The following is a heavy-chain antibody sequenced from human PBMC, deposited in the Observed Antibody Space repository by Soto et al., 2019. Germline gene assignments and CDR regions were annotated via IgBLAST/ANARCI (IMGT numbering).Heavy chain of an antibody. Sequence: ASVKVSCKVSGYTLTELSMHWVRQAPGKGLEWMGGFDPEDGETIYAQKFQGRVTMTEDTSTDTAYMELSSLRSEDTAVYYCATGRILEWLLPREGFGYWGQGTLVTVSS. V-gene: IGHV1-24*01. J-gene: IGHJ4*02. CDR2: FDPEDGET. CDR3: ATGRILEWLLPREGFGY. D-gene: IGHD3-3*01. CDR1: GYTLTELS.